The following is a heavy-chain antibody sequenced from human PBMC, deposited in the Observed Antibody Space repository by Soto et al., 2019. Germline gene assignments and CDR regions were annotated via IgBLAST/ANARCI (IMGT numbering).Heavy chain of an antibody. Sequence: ASVKVSCKVSGYTLTELSMHWVRQAPGKGLEWMGGFDPEDGETIYAQKFQGRVTMTEDTSTDTAYMELSSLRSEDTAMYYCATLSNDFWSGPNNWFDPWGQGTLVTVSS. J-gene: IGHJ5*02. CDR3: ATLSNDFWSGPNNWFDP. CDR2: FDPEDGET. CDR1: GYTLTELS. V-gene: IGHV1-24*01. D-gene: IGHD3-3*01.